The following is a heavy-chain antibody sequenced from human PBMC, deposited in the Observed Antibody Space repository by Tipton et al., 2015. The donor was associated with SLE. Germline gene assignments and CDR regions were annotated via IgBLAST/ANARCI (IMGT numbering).Heavy chain of an antibody. D-gene: IGHD5-18*01. CDR3: AREDTQYFDY. V-gene: IGHV1-46*01. Sequence: QSGAEVKKPGASVRVSCKASGYTFTSYGISWVRQAPGQGLEWMGIINPSGGSTSYAQKFQGRVTMTRDTSTSTVYMELSSLRSEDTVVYYCAREDTQYFDYWGQGTLVTVSS. J-gene: IGHJ4*02. CDR2: INPSGGST. CDR1: GYTFTSYG.